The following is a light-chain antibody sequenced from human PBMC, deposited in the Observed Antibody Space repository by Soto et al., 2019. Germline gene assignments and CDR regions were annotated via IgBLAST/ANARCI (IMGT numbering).Light chain of an antibody. J-gene: IGLJ1*01. Sequence: QSVLTQPASVSGSPGQSITISCTGTSSDVGGYNYVSWYQQHPGKAPKLMIYDVSNRPSGVSDCFSGSKSGNTASLTISGPRAEDEADSYCSSYTTTYPFFFGTGTRVT. V-gene: IGLV2-14*01. CDR1: SSDVGGYNY. CDR3: SSYTTTYPFF. CDR2: DVS.